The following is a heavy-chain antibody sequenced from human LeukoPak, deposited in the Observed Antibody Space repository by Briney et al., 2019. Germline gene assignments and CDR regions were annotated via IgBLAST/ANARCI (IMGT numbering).Heavy chain of an antibody. Sequence: ASVTVSCTVSGYTLTELSMHWVRQAPGKGHEWLGGFDPEDGETIYAQKFQGRVTMTEDTSTDTAYMELSSLRSEDTAVYYCATDSSGSYYFDYWDQGTLVTVSS. CDR2: FDPEDGET. CDR1: GYTLTELS. V-gene: IGHV1-24*01. J-gene: IGHJ4*02. CDR3: ATDSSGSYYFDY. D-gene: IGHD1-26*01.